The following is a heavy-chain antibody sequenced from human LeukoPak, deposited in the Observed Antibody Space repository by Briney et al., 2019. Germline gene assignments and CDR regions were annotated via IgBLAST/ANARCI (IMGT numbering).Heavy chain of an antibody. Sequence: PSGTLSLTCAVSGYSISSVYYWGWIRQPPGKGLEWIGSIHHSGSTDYNPSLKSRVTISIDMSKNQFSLKLSYVTAADTAVYYCARLGYCSSTSCYPDYWGQGTLVTVSS. CDR2: IHHSGST. D-gene: IGHD2-2*01. CDR1: GYSISSVYY. J-gene: IGHJ4*02. V-gene: IGHV4-38-2*01. CDR3: ARLGYCSSTSCYPDY.